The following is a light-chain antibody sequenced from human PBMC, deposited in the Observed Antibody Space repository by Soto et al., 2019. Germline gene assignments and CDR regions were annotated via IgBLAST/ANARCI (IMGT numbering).Light chain of an antibody. Sequence: QSALTQPASVSGSPGQSITISCTGTNSDIGTYDYVSWYQKYPGTAPKLIMSEVRNRPSGVPSRFSGSKSGTTASLTISGLQAEDEAEYYCRSYTTSRTVIFGDGTKLTVL. CDR3: RSYTTSRTVI. CDR2: EVR. CDR1: NSDIGTYDY. J-gene: IGLJ2*01. V-gene: IGLV2-14*01.